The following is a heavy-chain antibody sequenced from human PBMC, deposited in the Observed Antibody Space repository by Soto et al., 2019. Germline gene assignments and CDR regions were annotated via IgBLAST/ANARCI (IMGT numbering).Heavy chain of an antibody. D-gene: IGHD2-15*01. CDR2: INSDGSST. CDR3: ARGKDCSGGSCYSGWFDP. V-gene: IGHV3-74*01. J-gene: IGHJ5*02. Sequence: EVQLVESGGGLVQPGGSLRLSCAASGFTFSSYWMHWVRQAPGKGLVWVSRINSDGSSTSYAESVKGRFTISRDNAKNTLYLQMNSLRAEDTAVYYCARGKDCSGGSCYSGWFDPWGQGTLVTVSS. CDR1: GFTFSSYW.